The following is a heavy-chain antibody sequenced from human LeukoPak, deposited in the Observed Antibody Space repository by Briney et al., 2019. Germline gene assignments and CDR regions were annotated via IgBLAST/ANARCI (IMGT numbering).Heavy chain of an antibody. CDR3: ARDLWYQLLLGGGWFDP. CDR1: GYTFTSYA. D-gene: IGHD2-2*01. J-gene: IGHJ5*02. Sequence: ASVKVSCKASGYTFTSYAMNWVRQAPGQGLEWMGWINTNTGNPTYAQGFTGRFVFSLDTSVSTAYLQISSLKAEDTAVYYCARDLWYQLLLGGGWFDPWGQGTLVTVSS. V-gene: IGHV7-4-1*02. CDR2: INTNTGNP.